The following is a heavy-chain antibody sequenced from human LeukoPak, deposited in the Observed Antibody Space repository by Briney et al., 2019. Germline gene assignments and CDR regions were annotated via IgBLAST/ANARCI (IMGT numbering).Heavy chain of an antibody. D-gene: IGHD3-22*01. CDR3: ARHSPDYYDSSGYYYVGYYFDY. Sequence: KPSETLSLTCAVSGYSISSGYYWGWIRQPPGTGLEWIGSIYHSGSTYYNPSLKSRVTISVDTSKNQFSLKLSSVTAADTAVYYCARHSPDYYDSSGYYYVGYYFDYWGQGTLVTVSS. V-gene: IGHV4-38-2*01. CDR2: IYHSGST. CDR1: GYSISSGYY. J-gene: IGHJ4*02.